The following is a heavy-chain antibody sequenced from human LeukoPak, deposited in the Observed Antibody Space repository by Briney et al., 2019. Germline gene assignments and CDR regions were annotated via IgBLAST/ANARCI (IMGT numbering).Heavy chain of an antibody. CDR3: ASLDSSGPFDY. CDR1: GYTLTSYG. J-gene: IGHJ4*02. CDR2: ISAYNGNT. Sequence: ASVKVSCKASGYTLTSYGISWVRQAPGQGLEWMGWISAYNGNTNYAQKLQGRVTMTTDTSTSTAYMELRSLRSDDTAVYYCASLDSSGPFDYWGQGTLVTVSS. V-gene: IGHV1-18*01. D-gene: IGHD3-22*01.